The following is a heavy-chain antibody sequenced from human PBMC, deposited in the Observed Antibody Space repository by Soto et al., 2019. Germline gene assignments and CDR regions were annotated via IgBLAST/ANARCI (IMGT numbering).Heavy chain of an antibody. V-gene: IGHV3-66*01. D-gene: IGHD6-19*01. CDR1: GFTVSSNY. Sequence: EVQLVESGGGLVQPGGSLRLSCAASGFTVSSNYMSWVRQAPGKGLEWVSVIYSGGTTYYADSVKGRFTISRDNSTNTLYLQMNSLRAEDTAVYYCDSAVAGTFHWGQGTLVTVSS. CDR3: DSAVAGTFH. CDR2: IYSGGTT. J-gene: IGHJ4*02.